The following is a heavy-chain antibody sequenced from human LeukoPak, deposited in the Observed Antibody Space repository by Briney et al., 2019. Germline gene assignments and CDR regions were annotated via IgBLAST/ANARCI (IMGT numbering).Heavy chain of an antibody. CDR1: RLIFTRYE. CDR3: ARWGGGFDY. V-gene: IGHV3-48*03. CDR2: ISSSGGTI. J-gene: IGHJ4*02. Sequence: PGGSLRLSCAASRLIFTRYETNWVRQATGKGLEWVSYISSSGGTIHYADSVKGRFTISRDNAKNSLYLQMNSLRAEDTALYYCARWGGGFDYWGQGTLVTVSS. D-gene: IGHD3-10*01.